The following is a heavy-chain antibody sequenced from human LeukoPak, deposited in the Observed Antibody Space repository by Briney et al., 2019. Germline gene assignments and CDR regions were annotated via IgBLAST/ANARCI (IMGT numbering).Heavy chain of an antibody. CDR2: IDPSDSYT. CDR1: GYSFTSYW. V-gene: IGHV5-10-1*01. CDR3: AIGYCSGGSCYNLNWFDP. J-gene: IGHJ5*02. D-gene: IGHD2-15*01. Sequence: NHGESLKISCKGSGYSFTSYWISWVRQMPGKGLEWMGRIDPSDSYTNYSPSFQGHVTISADKSISTAYLQWSSLKASDTAMYYCAIGYCSGGSCYNLNWFDPWGQGTLVTVSS.